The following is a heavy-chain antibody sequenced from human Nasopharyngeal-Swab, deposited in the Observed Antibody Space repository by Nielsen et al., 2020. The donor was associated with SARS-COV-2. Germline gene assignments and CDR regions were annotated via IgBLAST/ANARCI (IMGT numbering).Heavy chain of an antibody. J-gene: IGHJ4*02. V-gene: IGHV3-7*01. Sequence: GESLKISCAASGFSLSTTWMTWVRQAPGRGLEWVANIHQDGSETFYVDSVKGRFTISRDNAKNSLSLHMSSLRAEDTAVYYCARGDERYRPFHYWGQGTLVTVSS. CDR2: IHQDGSET. CDR3: ARGDERYRPFHY. CDR1: GFSLSTTW. D-gene: IGHD3-9*01.